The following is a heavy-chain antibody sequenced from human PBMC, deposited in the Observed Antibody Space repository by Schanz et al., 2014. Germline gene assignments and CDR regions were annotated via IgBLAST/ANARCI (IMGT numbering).Heavy chain of an antibody. Sequence: QVQLVQSGAEVKKPGSSVKVSCQAFGDTFSKYNIMWVRQVPGQGLEWLGRIMPLRGIGNNAWKFQDRLTTTADKSMNIAYMELSSLGTEDTAVYYCTRLRRADPNGFDVWGQGTTVTVS. D-gene: IGHD6-19*01. CDR2: IMPLRGIG. CDR3: TRLRRADPNGFDV. V-gene: IGHV1-69*02. CDR1: GDTFSKYN. J-gene: IGHJ6*02.